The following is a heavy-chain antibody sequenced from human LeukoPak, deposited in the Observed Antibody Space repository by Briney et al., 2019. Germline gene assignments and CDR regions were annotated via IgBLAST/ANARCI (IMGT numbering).Heavy chain of an antibody. Sequence: ASVKVSCKASGYTFTSYDINWVRQATGQGLEWMGWMNPNSGNTGYAQKFQGRVTMTRNTSISTAYMELSSLRSEDTAVYYCARGLPSYGSGSQYHDYWGQGTLVTVSS. J-gene: IGHJ4*02. V-gene: IGHV1-8*01. CDR2: MNPNSGNT. CDR3: ARGLPSYGSGSQYHDY. CDR1: GYTFTSYD. D-gene: IGHD3-10*01.